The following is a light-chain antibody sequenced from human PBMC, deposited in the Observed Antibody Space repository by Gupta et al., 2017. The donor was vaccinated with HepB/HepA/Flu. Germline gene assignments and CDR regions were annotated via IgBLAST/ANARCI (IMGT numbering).Light chain of an antibody. CDR3: QQENNWPPEDT. J-gene: IGKJ2*01. Sequence: EIVMTQSPATLSVSPGERVTLSCRASQSVSSNLAWYQQKPGQAPRLLIYGASTRATGIPARFSGSGSGTEFTLTISSLQSEDFAVYYCQQENNWPPEDTFGQGTKLEIK. CDR2: GAS. V-gene: IGKV3-15*01. CDR1: QSVSSN.